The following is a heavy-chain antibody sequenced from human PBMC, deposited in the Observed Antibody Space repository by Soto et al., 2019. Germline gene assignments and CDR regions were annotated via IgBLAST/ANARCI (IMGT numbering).Heavy chain of an antibody. J-gene: IGHJ4*02. Sequence: EVQLLESGGGLVQPGGSLRLSCAASGFTFSSYAMSWVRQAPGKGLEWVSAISGSGGSTYYADSVKGRFTISRDNSKNTLYLQMNSLRAEDTAVYYCARDRGYEGITMIVVVIPSLDYWGQGTLVTVSS. CDR3: ARDRGYEGITMIVVVIPSLDY. V-gene: IGHV3-23*01. CDR2: ISGSGGST. D-gene: IGHD3-22*01. CDR1: GFTFSSYA.